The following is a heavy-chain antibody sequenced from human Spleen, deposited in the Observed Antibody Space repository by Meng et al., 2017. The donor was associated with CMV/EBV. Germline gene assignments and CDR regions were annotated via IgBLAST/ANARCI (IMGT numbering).Heavy chain of an antibody. D-gene: IGHD6-6*01. CDR2: IYYSGST. V-gene: IGHV4-39*01. J-gene: IGHJ4*02. CDR1: GGSISSTIHY. Sequence: SETLSLTCTVSGGSISSTIHYWGWIRQPPGKGLEWIGSIYYSGSTYYNPSLKSRIAISVDMSKNQFSLNLSSLTAADTAVYFCARQDGWGSSYRYLDHWGQGTLVTVSS. CDR3: ARQDGWGSSYRYLDH.